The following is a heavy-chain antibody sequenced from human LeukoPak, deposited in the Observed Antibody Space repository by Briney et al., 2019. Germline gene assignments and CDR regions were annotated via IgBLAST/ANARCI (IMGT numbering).Heavy chain of an antibody. CDR1: GFTFSSYE. Sequence: GVSLRLSCAASGFTFSSYEMNWVRQAPGKGLEWVSYISGSGSTIYYADSVKGRFTVSRDNAKNSLYLQMNSLRAEDTAVYYCAKEDRQQWLVDYWGQGTLVTVSS. CDR3: AKEDRQQWLVDY. J-gene: IGHJ4*02. CDR2: ISGSGSTI. V-gene: IGHV3-48*03. D-gene: IGHD6-19*01.